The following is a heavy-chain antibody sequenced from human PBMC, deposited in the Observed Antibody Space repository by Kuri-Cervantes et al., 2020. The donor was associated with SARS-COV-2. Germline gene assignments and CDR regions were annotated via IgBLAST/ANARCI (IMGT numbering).Heavy chain of an antibody. CDR3: ARVEVAGMSYGMDV. Sequence: GESLKISCAASGFTVSSNYMSWDRQAPGKGLEWVSVIYSGGSTYYADSVKGRFTISRDNSKNALYLQMNSLRAEDTAVYYCARVEVAGMSYGMDVWGQGTTVTVSS. V-gene: IGHV3-66*02. D-gene: IGHD6-19*01. CDR2: IYSGGST. CDR1: GFTVSSNY. J-gene: IGHJ6*02.